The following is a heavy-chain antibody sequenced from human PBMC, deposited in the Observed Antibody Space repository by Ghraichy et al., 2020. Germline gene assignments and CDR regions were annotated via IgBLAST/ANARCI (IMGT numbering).Heavy chain of an antibody. D-gene: IGHD1/OR15-1a*01. CDR3: ARLQTATVRPTSPLGFDP. V-gene: IGHV3-23*01. Sequence: GESLNISCAASGFTFSSYAMTWVRQAPGKGLEWVSAFSGSSGSTYYADSVKGRFTISRDISKNTLYLHMSSLRAEDTAVYYCARLQTATVRPTSPLGFDPWGLGTLVTVSS. J-gene: IGHJ5*02. CDR2: FSGSSGST. CDR1: GFTFSSYA.